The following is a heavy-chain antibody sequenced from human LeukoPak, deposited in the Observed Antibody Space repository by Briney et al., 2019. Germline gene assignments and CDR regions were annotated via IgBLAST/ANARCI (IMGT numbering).Heavy chain of an antibody. CDR1: GGSISSSSYY. CDR2: IYYSGST. V-gene: IGHV4-39*01. J-gene: IGHJ4*02. CDR3: ARGSLGRRNRVSRFDY. Sequence: SETLSLTCTVSGGSISSSSYYWGWIRQPPGKGLEWIGSIYYSGSTYYNPSLKSRVTISVDTSKNQFSLKLSSVTAADTAVYYCARGSLGRRNRVSRFDYWGQGTLVTVSS. D-gene: IGHD1-14*01.